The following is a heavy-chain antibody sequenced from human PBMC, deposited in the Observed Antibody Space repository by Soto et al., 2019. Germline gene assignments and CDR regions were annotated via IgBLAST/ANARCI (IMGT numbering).Heavy chain of an antibody. D-gene: IGHD3-3*01. V-gene: IGHV3-11*01. J-gene: IGHJ6*03. CDR2: ISSSGSTI. CDR3: ARDYGGLGDFWSGYYYYYMDV. CDR1: GFTFSDYY. Sequence: GGSLILSCAASGFTFSDYYMSWIRQAPGKGLEWVSYISSSGSTIYYADSVKGRFTISRDNAKNSLYLQMNSLRAEDTAVYYCARDYGGLGDFWSGYYYYYMDVWGKGTTVTVSS.